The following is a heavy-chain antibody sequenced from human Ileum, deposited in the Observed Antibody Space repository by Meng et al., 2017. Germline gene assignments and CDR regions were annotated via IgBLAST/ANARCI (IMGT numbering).Heavy chain of an antibody. CDR2: MYYSGST. D-gene: IGHD3-3*01. J-gene: IGHJ2*01. V-gene: IGHV4-31*02. CDR1: GVSIIIKVTF. CDR3: ARYDLAFWYFVL. Sequence: QVLLSAAGPAFGRTSPTLSTPCNVAGVSIIIKVTFCSWIRQLPGKGLEWLGYMYYSGSTDYNPSINTPNTISLDTSKNQFSLRLDSVTAADTAVYFCARYDLAFWYFVLWGRGTLVTVSS.